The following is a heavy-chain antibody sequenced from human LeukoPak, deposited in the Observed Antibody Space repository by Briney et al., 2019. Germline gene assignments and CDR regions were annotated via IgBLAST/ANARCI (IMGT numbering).Heavy chain of an antibody. CDR3: ARLENWAFDV. J-gene: IGHJ1*01. CDR1: GDSVSSNSAV. V-gene: IGHV6-1*01. Sequence: SQTLSLTCAISGDSVSSNSAVWNWIRQSPSRGLEWLGRTYYRSKWSTDYAVSVKSRITVNPDTSKNQFTLQLNSVTPEDTAVYYCARLENWAFDVGGQGTLITVP. CDR2: TYYRSKWST. D-gene: IGHD3-9*01.